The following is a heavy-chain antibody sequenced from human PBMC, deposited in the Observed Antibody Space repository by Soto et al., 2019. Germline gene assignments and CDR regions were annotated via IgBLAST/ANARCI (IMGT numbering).Heavy chain of an antibody. J-gene: IGHJ6*01. Sequence: QVQLQQWGAGLLKPSETLSLTCAVYGGSFSGYFWSWIRQPPTKGLEWIGEICHNGGTTYNPSLKSRVTISVDTSKNQFSLRLSSVSAADTAVYYCARGATTVEHFYYYGMDVWGQGTTVTVSS. CDR2: ICHNGGT. CDR3: ARGATTVEHFYYYGMDV. D-gene: IGHD4-17*01. CDR1: GGSFSGYF. V-gene: IGHV4-34*01.